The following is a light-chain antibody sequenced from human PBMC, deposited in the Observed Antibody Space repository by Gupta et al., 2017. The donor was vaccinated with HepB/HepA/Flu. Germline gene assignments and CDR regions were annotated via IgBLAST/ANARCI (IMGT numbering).Light chain of an antibody. J-gene: IGKJ2*04. CDR3: QQYNNGHPRCS. CDR2: GAS. CDR1: QSVSSN. Sequence: EIVMTQSPATLSVSPGERATLSCRASQSVSSNLAWYQQKPGQAPRLLIYGASTRATGITARFSGSGAGTEFNLTISSRQSEDFAVYYCQQYNNGHPRCSFGQGTKLEIK. V-gene: IGKV3-15*01.